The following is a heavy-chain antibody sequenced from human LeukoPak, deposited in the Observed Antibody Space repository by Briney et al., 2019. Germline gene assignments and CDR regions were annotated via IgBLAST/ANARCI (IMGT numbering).Heavy chain of an antibody. CDR3: AKGVRFLEWFFDY. CDR2: TSGSGGST. Sequence: GGSLRLSCAASGFTFSSYAMSWVRQAPGKGLEWVSSTSGSGGSTYYADSVKGRFTISRDNSKNTLYLQMNSLRAEDTAVYYCAKGVRFLEWFFDYWGQGTLVTVSS. V-gene: IGHV3-23*01. CDR1: GFTFSSYA. J-gene: IGHJ4*02. D-gene: IGHD3-3*01.